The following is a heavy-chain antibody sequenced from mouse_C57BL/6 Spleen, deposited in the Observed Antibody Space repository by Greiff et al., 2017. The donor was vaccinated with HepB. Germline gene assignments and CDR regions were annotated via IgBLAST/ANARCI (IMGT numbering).Heavy chain of an antibody. Sequence: VQLQQSGAELVRPGASVKLSCKASGYTFTDYYINWVKQRPGQGLEWIARIYPGSGNTYYNEKFKGKATLTAEKSSSTAYMQLSSLTSEDSAVYFCAREDSNYAYYAMDYWGQGTSVTVSS. CDR3: AREDSNYAYYAMDY. CDR1: GYTFTDYY. J-gene: IGHJ4*01. CDR2: IYPGSGNT. D-gene: IGHD2-5*01. V-gene: IGHV1-76*01.